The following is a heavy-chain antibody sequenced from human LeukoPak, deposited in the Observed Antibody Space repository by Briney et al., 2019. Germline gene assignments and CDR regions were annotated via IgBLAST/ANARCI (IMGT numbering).Heavy chain of an antibody. CDR1: GFTFSSYT. J-gene: IGHJ4*02. V-gene: IGHV3-23*01. D-gene: IGHD5-18*01. CDR2: ITGGGEMT. CDR3: ASSSVYGYHDY. Sequence: PGGSLRLSCAASGFTFSSYTMYWVGQAPGKGPKWISAITGGGEMTYYAETMKGRFALSRDNSKNTLYLQINSLRAEDTAVYYCASSSVYGYHDYWGQGTLVTVSS.